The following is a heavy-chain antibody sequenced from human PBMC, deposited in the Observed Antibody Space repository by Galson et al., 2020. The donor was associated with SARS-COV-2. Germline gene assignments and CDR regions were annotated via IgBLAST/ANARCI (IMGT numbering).Heavy chain of an antibody. V-gene: IGHV1-8*01. J-gene: IGHJ3*02. CDR2: MNPNSGNT. CDR3: AREGVLLWFGELSAFDI. CDR1: GYTFTSYD. D-gene: IGHD3-10*01. Sequence: ASVQVSCKASGYTFTSYDINWVRQATGQGLEWTAWMNPNSGNTGYAQKFQGRVTMTRNTSISTAYMELSSLRSEDTAVYYCAREGVLLWFGELSAFDIWCQGTMVTVSS.